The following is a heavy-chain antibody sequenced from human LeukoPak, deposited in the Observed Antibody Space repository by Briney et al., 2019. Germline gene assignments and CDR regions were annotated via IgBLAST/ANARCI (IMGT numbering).Heavy chain of an antibody. Sequence: GGSLRLSCAASGFTFSSYGMHWVRQAPGKGLEWVAFIRYDGSNKYYADSVKGRFTISRDNSKNTLYLQMNSLRAEDTAVYYCATSIDIVVVPAARAPFDYWGQGTLVTVSS. V-gene: IGHV3-30*02. CDR1: GFTFSSYG. D-gene: IGHD2-2*01. J-gene: IGHJ4*02. CDR2: IRYDGSNK. CDR3: ATSIDIVVVPAARAPFDY.